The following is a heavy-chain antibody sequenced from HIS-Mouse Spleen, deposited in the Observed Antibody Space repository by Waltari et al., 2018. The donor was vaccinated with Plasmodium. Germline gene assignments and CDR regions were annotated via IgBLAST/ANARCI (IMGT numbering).Heavy chain of an antibody. Sequence: QVQLQQWGAGLLKPSETLSLTCAVYGGSFSGYYWCWTRQPPGKGLEWIGEINHSGSTNYNPSLKSRVTISVDTSKNQFSLKLSSVTAADTAVYYCARGQDDILTGYHAFDIWGQGTMVTVSS. D-gene: IGHD3-9*01. J-gene: IGHJ3*02. V-gene: IGHV4-34*01. CDR1: GGSFSGYY. CDR3: ARGQDDILTGYHAFDI. CDR2: INHSGST.